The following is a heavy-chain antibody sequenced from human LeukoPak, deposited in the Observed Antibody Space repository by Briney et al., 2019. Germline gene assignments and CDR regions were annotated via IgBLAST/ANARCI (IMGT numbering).Heavy chain of an antibody. J-gene: IGHJ4*02. CDR2: INNSGDST. Sequence: GGSLRLSCAACGFTFSSYAMSWVRQAPGKGLEWVSTINNSGDSTYYADSVRGRFTISRDNSKNTLYLQMDSLRAEDTAVYYCAKDRGVYSNYFDSWGQGTLVTVSS. V-gene: IGHV3-23*01. CDR1: GFTFSSYA. CDR3: AKDRGVYSNYFDS. D-gene: IGHD4-11*01.